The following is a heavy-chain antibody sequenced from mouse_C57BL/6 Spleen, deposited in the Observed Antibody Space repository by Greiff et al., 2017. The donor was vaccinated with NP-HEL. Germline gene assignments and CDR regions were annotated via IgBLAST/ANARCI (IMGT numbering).Heavy chain of an antibody. CDR1: GYAFSSYW. D-gene: IGHD1-1*01. Sequence: VQLQQSGAELVKPGASVKISCKASGYAFSSYWMNWVKQRPGKGLEWIGQIYPGDGDTNYNGKFKGKATLTADKSSSTAYMQLSSLTSEDSAVYFCESDYYGSSYDYWGQGTTLTVSS. CDR3: ESDYYGSSYDY. CDR2: IYPGDGDT. V-gene: IGHV1-80*01. J-gene: IGHJ2*01.